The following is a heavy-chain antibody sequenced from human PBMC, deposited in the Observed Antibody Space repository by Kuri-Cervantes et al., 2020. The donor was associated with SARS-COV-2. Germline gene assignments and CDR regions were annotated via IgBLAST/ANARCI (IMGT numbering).Heavy chain of an antibody. CDR1: GFTFSDYY. J-gene: IGHJ4*02. V-gene: IGHV4-34*01. Sequence: GSLRLSCAASGFTFSDYYWSWIRQPPGKGLEWIGEINHSGSTNYNPSLKSRVTISVDTSKNQFSLKLSSVTAADTAVYYCARFWEGYCSSTSCYTPRGFDYWGQGTLVTVSS. D-gene: IGHD2-2*02. CDR3: ARFWEGYCSSTSCYTPRGFDY. CDR2: INHSGST.